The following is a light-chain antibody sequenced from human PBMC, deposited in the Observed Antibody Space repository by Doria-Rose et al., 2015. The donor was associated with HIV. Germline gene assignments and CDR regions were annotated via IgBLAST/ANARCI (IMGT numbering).Light chain of an antibody. Sequence: TQPPTSLSVTPGQPASISCKSSQSLLHSDGKTYLYWYMQKAGQSPQLPIYEVSNRFSGVPDRFSGSGSGTDFTLKISRVEAEDVGVYYCMESIQLPPAFGPGTKVDIK. CDR3: MESIQLPPA. V-gene: IGKV2D-29*02. CDR2: EVS. J-gene: IGKJ3*01. CDR1: QSLLHSDGKTY.